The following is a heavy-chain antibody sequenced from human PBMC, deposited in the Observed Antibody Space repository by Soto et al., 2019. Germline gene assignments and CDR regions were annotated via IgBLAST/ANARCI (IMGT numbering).Heavy chain of an antibody. CDR3: ARVYSDNYYYYMDV. J-gene: IGHJ6*03. Sequence: PSETLALTCAVYGGSFCGYYWSWIRQPPGKGLEWIGEINHSGSTNYNPSLKSRVTISVDTSKNQFSLKLSSVTAADTAVYYCARVYSDNYYYYMDVWGKGTTVTVSS. D-gene: IGHD2-8*01. V-gene: IGHV4-34*01. CDR1: GGSFCGYY. CDR2: INHSGST.